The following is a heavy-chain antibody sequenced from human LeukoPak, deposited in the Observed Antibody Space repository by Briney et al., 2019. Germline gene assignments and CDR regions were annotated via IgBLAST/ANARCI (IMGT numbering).Heavy chain of an antibody. CDR2: NSTSGST. J-gene: IGHJ3*02. V-gene: IGHV4-61*02. Sequence: PSETLSLTCTVSGGSISSGTYYSTWIRQSAGNGLEWIGRNSTSGSTSYNPSLKSRVTISRDTSKNQFSLNLGSVTAADTAVYYCARTSGYYYGSVLNIWGKGTLVTVSS. D-gene: IGHD5-18*01. CDR3: ARTSGYYYGSVLNI. CDR1: GGSISSGTYY.